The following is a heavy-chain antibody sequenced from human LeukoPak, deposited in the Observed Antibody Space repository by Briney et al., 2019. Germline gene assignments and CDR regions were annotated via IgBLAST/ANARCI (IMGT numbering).Heavy chain of an antibody. CDR2: ISSSGGST. Sequence: GGSLRLSCAASGFTVSSNYMSWVRQAPGKGLEWVSSISSSGGSTYYADSVKGRFTISRDNSKNTLYLQMNSLRVEDTAVYYCATWVTAILSSRYFDYWGQGTLVTVSS. CDR3: ATWVTAILSSRYFDY. D-gene: IGHD2-21*02. V-gene: IGHV3-23*01. CDR1: GFTVSSNY. J-gene: IGHJ4*02.